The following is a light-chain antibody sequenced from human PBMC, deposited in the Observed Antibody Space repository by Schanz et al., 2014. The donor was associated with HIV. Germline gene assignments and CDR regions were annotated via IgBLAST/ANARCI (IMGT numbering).Light chain of an antibody. J-gene: IGLJ2*01. V-gene: IGLV2-14*01. Sequence: QSALTQPASVSGSLGQSITISCTGTSSDVGGYNYVSWYQQHPGKAPKLMIYDVSNRPSGVSNRFSGSKSGNTASLTISGLQAEDEADYYCSSYTSSSTPAFGGGTKLTVL. CDR2: DVS. CDR3: SSYTSSSTPA. CDR1: SSDVGGYNY.